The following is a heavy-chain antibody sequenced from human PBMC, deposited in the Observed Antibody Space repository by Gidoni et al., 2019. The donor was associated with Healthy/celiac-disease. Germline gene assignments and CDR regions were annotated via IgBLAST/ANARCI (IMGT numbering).Heavy chain of an antibody. Sequence: EVQLLESGGGLVQPGGSLRLSCAASGFTFSSYAMSWVRQAPGKGLEWVSAISGSGGSTYYADSVKGRFTISRDNSKNTLYLQMNSLRAEDTAVYYCAKVQPGGAIVFRAFDIWGQGTMVTVSS. J-gene: IGHJ3*02. CDR1: GFTFSSYA. CDR2: ISGSGGST. V-gene: IGHV3-23*01. D-gene: IGHD3-16*01. CDR3: AKVQPGGAIVFRAFDI.